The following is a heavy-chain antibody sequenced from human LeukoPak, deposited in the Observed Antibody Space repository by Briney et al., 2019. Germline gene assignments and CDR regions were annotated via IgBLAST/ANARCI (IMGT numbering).Heavy chain of an antibody. CDR1: GFILSNYG. J-gene: IGHJ5*02. D-gene: IGHD3-10*01. Sequence: GGSLRLSCEASGFILSNYGMHWVRQAPGEGLAWVAFIRPDGTNENYADSVKGRFTISRDTSKNTLFLHMNSLRAEDTAMYYCAKYGGGLDPWGQGTLFTVSS. CDR2: IRPDGTNE. CDR3: AKYGGGLDP. V-gene: IGHV3-30*02.